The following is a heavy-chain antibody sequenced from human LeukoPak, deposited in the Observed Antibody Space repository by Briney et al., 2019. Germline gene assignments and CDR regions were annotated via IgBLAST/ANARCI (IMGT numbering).Heavy chain of an antibody. Sequence: SETLSLTCTVSGGSISSYYWSWIRQPPGKGLEWIGYIYSSGSTNYNPSLKSRVTISVDTSKNQFSLKPSSVTAADTAVYYCARRMGGDYGHWFDPWGQGTLVTVSS. J-gene: IGHJ5*02. V-gene: IGHV4-59*08. D-gene: IGHD4-17*01. CDR1: GGSISSYY. CDR2: IYSSGST. CDR3: ARRMGGDYGHWFDP.